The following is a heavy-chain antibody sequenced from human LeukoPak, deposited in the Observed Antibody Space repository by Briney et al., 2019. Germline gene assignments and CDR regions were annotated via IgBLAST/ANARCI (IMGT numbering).Heavy chain of an antibody. CDR1: GGSISSGDYY. J-gene: IGHJ4*02. V-gene: IGHV4-30-4*01. CDR3: ARLYCSSTSCYTGKYYFDY. D-gene: IGHD2-2*02. Sequence: PSETLSLTCTVSGGSISSGDYYWSWIRQPPGKGLEWIGYIYYSGSTYYNPSLKSRVTISVDTSKNQFSLKLSSVTAADTAVYYCARLYCSSTSCYTGKYYFDYWGQGTLVTVSS. CDR2: IYYSGST.